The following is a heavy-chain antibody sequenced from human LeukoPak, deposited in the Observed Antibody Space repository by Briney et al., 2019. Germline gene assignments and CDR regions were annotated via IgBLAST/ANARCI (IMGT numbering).Heavy chain of an antibody. CDR2: INHSGST. V-gene: IGHV4-34*01. CDR3: AGLRGY. Sequence: SETLSLTCAVYGGSFSGYYWSWIRQPPGKGLEWIGEINHSGSTNYNPSLKSRVTTSVDTSKNQFSLKLSSVTAADTAVYYCAGLRGYWGQGTLVTVSS. CDR1: GGSFSGYY. J-gene: IGHJ4*02.